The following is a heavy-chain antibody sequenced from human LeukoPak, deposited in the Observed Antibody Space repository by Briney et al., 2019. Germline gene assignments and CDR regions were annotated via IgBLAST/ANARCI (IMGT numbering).Heavy chain of an antibody. CDR1: GGSFSGYY. CDR2: INHSGST. D-gene: IGHD3-16*02. Sequence: SETLPLTCAVDGGSFSGYYWSWIRQPPGKGLEWIGEINHSGSTNYNPSLKSRVTISVDTSKNQFSLKLSSVTAADTAVYYCARGLYDYVWGSYRYFDYWGQGTLVTVSS. V-gene: IGHV4-34*01. CDR3: ARGLYDYVWGSYRYFDY. J-gene: IGHJ4*02.